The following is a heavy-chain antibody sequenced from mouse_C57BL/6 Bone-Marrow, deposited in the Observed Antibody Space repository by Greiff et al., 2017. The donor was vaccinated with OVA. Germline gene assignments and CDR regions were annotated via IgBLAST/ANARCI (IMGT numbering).Heavy chain of an antibody. J-gene: IGHJ2*01. CDR1: GFTFSDYY. V-gene: IGHV5-12*01. CDR2: ISNGGGST. Sequence: EVHLVESGGGLVQPGGSLKLSCAASGFTFSDYYMYWVRQTPEKRLEWVAYISNGGGSTYYPDTVKGRFTISRDNAKNTLYLQMSRLKSEDTAMYYCARLWDYWGQGTTLTVSS. CDR3: ARLWDY.